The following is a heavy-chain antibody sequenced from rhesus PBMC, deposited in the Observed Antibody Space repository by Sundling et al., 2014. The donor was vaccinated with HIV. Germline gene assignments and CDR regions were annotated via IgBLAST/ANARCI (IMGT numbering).Heavy chain of an antibody. D-gene: IGHD6-31*01. J-gene: IGHJ4*01. CDR3: SRGIAAAGIVDL. V-gene: IGHV1-200*01. Sequence: QVQLVQSGAEVKKPGTSVKLSCKASGYFFTSYYLNWVRQAPGQVFEWMGWIDPSNGKTAYAQKFQGRVSMTRDTSTSTAYVELNSLRSEDTAFYYCSRGIAAAGIVDLWGQGVLVTVSS. CDR2: IDPSNGKT. CDR1: GYFFTSYY.